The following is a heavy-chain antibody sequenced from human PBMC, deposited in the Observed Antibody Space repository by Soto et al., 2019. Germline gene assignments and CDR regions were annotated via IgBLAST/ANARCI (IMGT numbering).Heavy chain of an antibody. CDR3: ARGSTVGY. CDR2: IAYDGSNK. V-gene: IGHV3-30-3*01. D-gene: IGHD4-17*01. Sequence: VQLLESGGGVVQPGRSLRLSCAASGFTFSSYAMHWVRQAPGKGREWVAVIAYDGSNKYYADSVKGRFTISRDNSKNALYLQMTSLIAEDRAVYYCARGSTVGYWGQGTLDTFSS. J-gene: IGHJ4*02. CDR1: GFTFSSYA.